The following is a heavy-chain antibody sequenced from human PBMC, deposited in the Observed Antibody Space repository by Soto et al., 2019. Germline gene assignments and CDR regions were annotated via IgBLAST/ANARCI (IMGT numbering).Heavy chain of an antibody. J-gene: IGHJ3*02. CDR2: ISYDGGIK. D-gene: IGHD3-22*01. Sequence: QMQLVESGGGVVQPGTSLRVSCAASGFTFSHYGIHWVRQAPGKGLEWVAVISYDGGIKLYADSVRDRFAISRDNSKDTLYLQMNTLGPDDTAVYYCAKLPWGFNYYDRSEYRETDNDAFDIWGQGTMVTVSS. V-gene: IGHV3-30*18. CDR3: AKLPWGFNYYDRSEYRETDNDAFDI. CDR1: GFTFSHYG.